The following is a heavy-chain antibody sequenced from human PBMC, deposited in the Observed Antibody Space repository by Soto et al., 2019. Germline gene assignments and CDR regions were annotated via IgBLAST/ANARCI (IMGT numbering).Heavy chain of an antibody. D-gene: IGHD6-13*01. CDR3: ARYSSPAPNYYQYGMDV. Sequence: GGSLRLSCAASGFTFSSYSMNWVRQAPGKGLEWVSSISSSSSYIYYADSVKGRFTISRDNAKNSLYLQMNSLRAEDTAVYYCARYSSPAPNYYQYGMDVCGQGTSVPGSS. CDR1: GFTFSSYS. CDR2: ISSSSSYI. J-gene: IGHJ6*02. V-gene: IGHV3-21*01.